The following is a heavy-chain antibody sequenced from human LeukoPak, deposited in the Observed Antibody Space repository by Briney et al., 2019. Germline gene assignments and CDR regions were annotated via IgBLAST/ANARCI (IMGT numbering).Heavy chain of an antibody. D-gene: IGHD6-19*01. Sequence: PGGSLRLSCAVSGFTFSNYGMHWVRQAPGKGLEWVAFIRYDGTNKYYADSVKGRFTISRDNSKNTLYLQMNSLRAEDTAVYYCAKARPSVTVTGNGAFDIWGQGTMGTVSS. J-gene: IGHJ3*02. CDR3: AKARPSVTVTGNGAFDI. CDR1: GFTFSNYG. V-gene: IGHV3-30*02. CDR2: IRYDGTNK.